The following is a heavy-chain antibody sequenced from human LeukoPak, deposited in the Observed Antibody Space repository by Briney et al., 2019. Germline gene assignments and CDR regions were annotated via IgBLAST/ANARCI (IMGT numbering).Heavy chain of an antibody. CDR2: IYYSGGT. D-gene: IGHD3-16*02. V-gene: IGHV4-61*01. J-gene: IGHJ4*02. CDR3: AIYDYVWGCYRYDY. Sequence: SETLSLTCTVSGGSVSSGSYYWSWIRQPPGKGLEWIGYIYYSGGTNYNPSLKSRVTISVDTSKNQFSLKLSSVTAADTAVYYCAIYDYVWGCYRYDYWGQGTLVTVSS. CDR1: GGSVSSGSYY.